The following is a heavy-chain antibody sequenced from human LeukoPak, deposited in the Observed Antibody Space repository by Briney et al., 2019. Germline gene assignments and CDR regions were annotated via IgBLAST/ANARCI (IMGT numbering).Heavy chain of an antibody. J-gene: IGHJ4*02. Sequence: PSETLSLTCTVSGGSISSGGYYWSWIRQHPGKGLEWIGYIYYSGSTYYNPSLKSRVTISVDTSKNQLSPKLSSVTAADTAVYYCARGYDIFHYWGQGTLVTVSS. CDR2: IYYSGST. V-gene: IGHV4-31*03. CDR3: ARGYDIFHY. CDR1: GGSISSGGYY. D-gene: IGHD3-9*01.